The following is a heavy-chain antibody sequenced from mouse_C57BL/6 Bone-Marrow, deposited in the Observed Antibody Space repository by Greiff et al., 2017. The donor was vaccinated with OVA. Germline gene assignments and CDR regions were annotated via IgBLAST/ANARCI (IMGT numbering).Heavy chain of an antibody. Sequence: VQLVESGPGLVAPSQSLSITCTVSGFSLTSYGVHWVRQPPGKGLEWLVLIWSDGSTTYNSALKSRLSISKDNSKSQVFLKMNSLQTDDTARYDCARPSYDGYYAFAYWGQGTLVTVSA. D-gene: IGHD2-3*01. CDR1: GFSLTSYG. V-gene: IGHV2-6*03. J-gene: IGHJ3*01. CDR3: ARPSYDGYYAFAY. CDR2: IWSDGST.